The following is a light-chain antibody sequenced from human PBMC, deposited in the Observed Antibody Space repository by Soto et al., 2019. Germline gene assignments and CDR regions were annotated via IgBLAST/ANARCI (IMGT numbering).Light chain of an antibody. Sequence: EIVLTQSPGTLSLSAGERATHYFRASQSVSNNLAWFQQKPGQVPRLLIYGASNRATGVSARFSGSGSGTEFTLTISSLQSEDFAVYYCQQYHYWWTFGQGTKVDIK. V-gene: IGKV3-15*01. J-gene: IGKJ1*01. CDR2: GAS. CDR1: QSVSNN. CDR3: QQYHYWWT.